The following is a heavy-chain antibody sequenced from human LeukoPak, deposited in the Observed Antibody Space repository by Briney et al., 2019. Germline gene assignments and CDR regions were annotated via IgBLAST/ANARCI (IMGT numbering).Heavy chain of an antibody. CDR3: AREIQGSSWYRGMGYFDY. J-gene: IGHJ4*02. Sequence: GGSLRLSCGASGFTVSSNYMTWVRQAPGKGLEWVSINYSDGTKYYADSVKGRFSISRDNSKNTLYLQMNSLRAEDTAVYYCAREIQGSSWYRGMGYFDYWGQGTLVTVSS. V-gene: IGHV3-53*01. CDR1: GFTVSSNY. CDR2: NYSDGTK. D-gene: IGHD6-13*01.